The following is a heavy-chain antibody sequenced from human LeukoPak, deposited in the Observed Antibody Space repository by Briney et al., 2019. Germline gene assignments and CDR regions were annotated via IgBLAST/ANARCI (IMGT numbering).Heavy chain of an antibody. J-gene: IGHJ4*02. CDR1: GYSFTSYW. V-gene: IGHV5-51*01. D-gene: IGHD1-7*01. CDR3: ARHAGTHFDY. CDR2: MYPGDSDT. Sequence: GESLKISCEVSGYSFTSYWIGWVRQMPGKGLEWLGVMYPGDSDTKYSPSFQGQVTISADKSISTAYLQWSSLKASDTAMYYCARHAGTHFDYWGQGTLVTVSS.